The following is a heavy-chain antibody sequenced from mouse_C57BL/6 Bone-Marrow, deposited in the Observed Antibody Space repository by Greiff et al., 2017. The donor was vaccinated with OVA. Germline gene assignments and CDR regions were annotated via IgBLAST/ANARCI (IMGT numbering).Heavy chain of an antibody. CDR1: GYTFTSYW. CDR3: ASDYGSPLDY. CDR2: IDPSDSYT. V-gene: IGHV1-69*01. J-gene: IGHJ2*01. Sequence: VQLQQPGAELVMPGASVKLSCKASGYTFTSYWMHWVKQRPGQGLEWIGEIDPSDSYTNYNQKFKGKSTLTVDKSSSTAYMQRSSLTSEDSAVYYCASDYGSPLDYWGQGTTLTVSS. D-gene: IGHD1-1*01.